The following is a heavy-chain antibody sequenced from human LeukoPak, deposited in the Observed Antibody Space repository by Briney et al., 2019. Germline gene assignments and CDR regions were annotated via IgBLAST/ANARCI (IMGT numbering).Heavy chain of an antibody. V-gene: IGHV4-59*01. CDR2: IHSSGVT. CDR3: ARQTSAYPYYFDF. D-gene: IGHD5-12*01. Sequence: SETLSLTCSVSGDSIVNYYWSWIRQSPGKALEWLGYIHSSGVTNYNSSFKSRVTISVDTSKNQFSLKLNSVTAADTAVYSCARQTSAYPYYFDFWGLGTLVTVSS. J-gene: IGHJ4*02. CDR1: GDSIVNYY.